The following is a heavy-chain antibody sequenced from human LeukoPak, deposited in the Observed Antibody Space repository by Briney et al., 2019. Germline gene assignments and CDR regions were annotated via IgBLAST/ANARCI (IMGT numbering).Heavy chain of an antibody. J-gene: IGHJ4*02. CDR1: GGSISSSSYY. D-gene: IGHD3-3*01. Sequence: SETLSLTCTVSGGSISSSSYYWGWIRQPPGRGLEWIGSIYYSGSTYYNPSLKSRVTISVDTSKNQFSLKLSSVTAADTAVYYCARLAVGWLLYSDIDYWGQGTLVTVSS. V-gene: IGHV4-39*01. CDR2: IYYSGST. CDR3: ARLAVGWLLYSDIDY.